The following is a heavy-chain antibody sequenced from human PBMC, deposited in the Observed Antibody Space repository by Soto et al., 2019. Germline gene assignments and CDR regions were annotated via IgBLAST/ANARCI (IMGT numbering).Heavy chain of an antibody. V-gene: IGHV3-66*01. CDR2: IYSGGST. J-gene: IGHJ4*02. CDR3: ARDYDFWSGLAIDY. CDR1: GFTVSSNY. Sequence: EVQLVESGEGLVQPGGSLRLSCAASGFTVSSNYMSWVRQAPGKGLEWVSVIYSGGSTYYADSVKGRFTISRDNSKNTLYLQMNSLRAEDTAVYYCARDYDFWSGLAIDYWGQGTLVTVSS. D-gene: IGHD3-3*01.